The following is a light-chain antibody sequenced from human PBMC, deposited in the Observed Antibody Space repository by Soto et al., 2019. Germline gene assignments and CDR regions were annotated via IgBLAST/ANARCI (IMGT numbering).Light chain of an antibody. CDR3: AVWDDTLDAWV. V-gene: IGLV1-47*01. J-gene: IGLJ3*02. CDR2: RNN. CDR1: SSNIGSNY. Sequence: QSVLTQPPSASGTPGQRVNISCSGSSSNIGSNYVYWYRQFPGTAPKLLIQRNNQRPSGVPARFSGSKSGTSASLAISGLRSEDEADYYCAVWDDTLDAWVFGGGTKLTVL.